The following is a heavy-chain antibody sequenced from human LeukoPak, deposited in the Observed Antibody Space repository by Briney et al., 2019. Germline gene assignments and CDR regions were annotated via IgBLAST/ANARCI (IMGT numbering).Heavy chain of an antibody. CDR1: GYTFTSYD. CDR2: MNPNSGNT. J-gene: IGHJ6*03. Sequence: GASVKVSCKASGYTFTSYDINWVRQATGQGLEWMGWMNPNSGNTGYAQKFQGRVTITRNTSISTAYMELSSLRSEDTAVYYCARGRRYSGYNRVFYYYYMDVWGKGTTVTISS. V-gene: IGHV1-8*03. D-gene: IGHD5-12*01. CDR3: ARGRRYSGYNRVFYYYYMDV.